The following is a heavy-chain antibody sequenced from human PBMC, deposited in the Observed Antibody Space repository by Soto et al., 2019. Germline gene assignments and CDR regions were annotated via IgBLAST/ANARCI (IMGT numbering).Heavy chain of an antibody. J-gene: IGHJ4*02. CDR2: INGDGSAT. V-gene: IGHV3-74*01. CDR1: GFTFSSHW. D-gene: IGHD3-3*01. Sequence: EVQLVESGGGLVQPGGSLRLSCAASGFTFSSHWMHWVRQAPGEGLACVARINGDGSATSYADSVKGRFTISRDNAKNTLYLEMNSRRVDDTAVYFCARGWLEWLSRQPPSDSWGQGTLVTVSS. CDR3: ARGWLEWLSRQPPSDS.